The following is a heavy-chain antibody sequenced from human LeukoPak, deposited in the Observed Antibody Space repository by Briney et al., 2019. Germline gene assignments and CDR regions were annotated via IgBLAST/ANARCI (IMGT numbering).Heavy chain of an antibody. Sequence: GRSLRLSCAASGFTFSSYPMHWVRQAPGRGLEWVSLISYDGNNRYYADSVKGRFTISRDNSETALYLQLNSLRAEDAAVYYCARGYSHGAASFDYWGQGILVTPSS. D-gene: IGHD5-18*01. CDR1: GFTFSSYP. CDR3: ARGYSHGAASFDY. CDR2: ISYDGNNR. V-gene: IGHV3-30-3*01. J-gene: IGHJ4*02.